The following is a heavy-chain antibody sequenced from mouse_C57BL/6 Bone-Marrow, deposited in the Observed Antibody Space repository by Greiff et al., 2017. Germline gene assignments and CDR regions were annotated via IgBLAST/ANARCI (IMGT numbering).Heavy chain of an antibody. Sequence: QVQLQQPGAELVMPGASVKLSCKASGYTFTSYWMHWVKQRPGQGLEWIGEIDPSDSYTNYNQKFKGKSTLTVEKSSSTAYMQLSSLTSEDAAVYYCAGEGWLRYFDVWGTGTTVTVSS. CDR1: GYTFTSYW. CDR3: AGEGWLRYFDV. CDR2: IDPSDSYT. D-gene: IGHD2-3*01. V-gene: IGHV1-69*01. J-gene: IGHJ1*03.